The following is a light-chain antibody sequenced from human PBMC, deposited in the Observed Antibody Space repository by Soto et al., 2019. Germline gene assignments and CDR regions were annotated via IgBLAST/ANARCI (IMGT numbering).Light chain of an antibody. Sequence: DRQITQSPSTLSASVVDRVTVTCRASQSISSWLAWYQQKPGKSPKLLIYDASSLESGLQSRFSGSGSGTEFTLTISRLKPDDFETYYCKQYNSSWTCGHGTKGDIK. J-gene: IGKJ1*01. CDR3: KQYNSSWT. CDR1: QSISSW. V-gene: IGKV1-5*01. CDR2: DAS.